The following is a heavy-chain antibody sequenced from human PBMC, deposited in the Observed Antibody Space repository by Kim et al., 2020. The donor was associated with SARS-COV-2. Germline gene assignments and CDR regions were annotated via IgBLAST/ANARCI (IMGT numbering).Heavy chain of an antibody. J-gene: IGHJ4*02. CDR2: ST. Sequence: STYYAESVKGRFTISRDNSKNTLYLQMNSLRAEDTAVYYCAKEEQQLVKYWGQGTLGTVSS. CDR3: AKEEQQLVKY. D-gene: IGHD6-13*01. V-gene: IGHV3-23*01.